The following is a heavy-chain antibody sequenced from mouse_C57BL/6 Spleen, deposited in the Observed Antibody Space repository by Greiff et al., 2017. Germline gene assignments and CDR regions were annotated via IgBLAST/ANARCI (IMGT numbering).Heavy chain of an antibody. CDR1: GYSFTDYN. CDR2: INPNYGTT. CDR3: ARAGYYGSSYDWYFDV. V-gene: IGHV1-39*01. Sequence: VHVKQSGPELVKPGASVKISCKASGYSFTDYNMNWVKQSNGKSLEWIGVINPNYGTTSYNQKFKGKATLTVDQSSSTAYMQLNSLTSEDSAVYYCARAGYYGSSYDWYFDVWGTGTTVTVSS. J-gene: IGHJ1*03. D-gene: IGHD1-1*01.